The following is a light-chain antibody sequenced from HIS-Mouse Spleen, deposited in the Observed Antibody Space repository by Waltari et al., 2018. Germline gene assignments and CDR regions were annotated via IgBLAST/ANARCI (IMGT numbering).Light chain of an antibody. J-gene: IGLJ2*01. CDR2: DDS. CDR3: QVWDSSSDHVV. CDR1: NIGSKS. Sequence: SYVLTQPPSVSVAPGKTARITCGGNNIGSKSVHWYQQKPGQAPVLVVYDDSDRRSGIPERFSGSNSGNTATLTISRVEAWDEADYYCQVWDSSSDHVVFGGGTKLTVL. V-gene: IGLV3-21*03.